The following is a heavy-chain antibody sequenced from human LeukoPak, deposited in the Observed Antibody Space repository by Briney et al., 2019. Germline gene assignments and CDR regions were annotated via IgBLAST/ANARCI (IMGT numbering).Heavy chain of an antibody. CDR1: GGSISSSSYY. CDR2: IYYSGST. CDR3: ARSYCRSTSCYAVGYFDN. V-gene: IGHV4-39*01. D-gene: IGHD2-2*01. J-gene: IGHJ4*02. Sequence: SETLSLTCTVSGGSISSSSYYWGWVRQPPGKGLGWIGSIYYSGSTYYNPSLKSRVTISVDTSKNQFSLNLSSVTAADTVMYYCARSYCRSTSCYAVGYFDNWGQGTLVTVSS.